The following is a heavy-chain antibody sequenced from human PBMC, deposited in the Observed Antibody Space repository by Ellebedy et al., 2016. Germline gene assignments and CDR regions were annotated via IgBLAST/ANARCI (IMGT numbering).Heavy chain of an antibody. D-gene: IGHD2-2*01. CDR2: IFYTGNT. CDR1: GGSISSRSYY. CDR3: ARHMPPDYYYGMDV. Sequence: SETLSLXXTVSGGSISSRSYYWGWIRQPPGKGLEWIGSIFYTGNTYYTPSLKSRVTISEDTSKNQFSLKLSSVTAADTAVYYCARHMPPDYYYGMDVWGQGTTVTVSS. J-gene: IGHJ6*02. V-gene: IGHV4-39*07.